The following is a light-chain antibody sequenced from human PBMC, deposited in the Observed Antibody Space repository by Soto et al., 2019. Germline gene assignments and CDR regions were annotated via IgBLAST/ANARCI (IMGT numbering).Light chain of an antibody. CDR1: SSNIGAGYD. CDR2: GNS. J-gene: IGLJ2*01. V-gene: IGLV1-40*01. CDR3: QSYDSSLSAHVV. Sequence: QPVLTQPPSVSGAPGQRVTISCTGSSSNIGAGYDVHWYQQLPGTAPKLLIYGNSNRPSGVPDRFSGSKSGTSASLAITGLQAKDEADYYCQSYDSSLSAHVVFGGGTKVTVL.